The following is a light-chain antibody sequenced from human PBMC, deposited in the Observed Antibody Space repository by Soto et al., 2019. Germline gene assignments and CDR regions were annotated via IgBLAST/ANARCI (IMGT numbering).Light chain of an antibody. J-gene: IGKJ2*01. CDR1: QSVSSF. Sequence: EIVLPQSPATLSLSPGERATLSCRASQSVSSFLAWYQQKPGQAPRLLIYDASNRATGIPARFSGSGSRTDFTITISSLEPEDFTVYYCQQRSNWPPTFGQGTKLEIK. CDR2: DAS. CDR3: QQRSNWPPT. V-gene: IGKV3-11*01.